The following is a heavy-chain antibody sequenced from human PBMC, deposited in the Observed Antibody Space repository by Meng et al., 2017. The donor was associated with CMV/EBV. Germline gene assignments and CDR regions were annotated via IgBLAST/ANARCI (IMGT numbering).Heavy chain of an antibody. CDR2: INHSGST. CDR1: GGSFSGYY. CDR3: ERASVNIGYCSSTSCYLYYYYGMDV. J-gene: IGHJ6*02. V-gene: IGHV4-34*01. D-gene: IGHD2-2*01. Sequence: GSLRLSCAVYGGSFSGYYWSWIRQPPGKGLEWIGEINHSGSTNYNPSLKSRVTISVDTSKNQFSLKLSSVTAADTAVYYCERASVNIGYCSSTSCYLYYYYGMDVWGQGTTVTVSS.